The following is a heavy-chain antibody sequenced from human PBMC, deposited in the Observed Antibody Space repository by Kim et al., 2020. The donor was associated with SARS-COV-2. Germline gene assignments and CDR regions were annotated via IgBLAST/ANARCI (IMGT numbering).Heavy chain of an antibody. CDR3: ARTHCSSSNCSPYWFDH. V-gene: IGHV3-23*01. CDR2: SSGSGGYR. Sequence: GGSLRLSCTASGFIFSTYAVSWVRQSPGKGPEWVALSSGSGGYRYLAETVTGRFTVSRDNSKNTLYLQMNSLRAEDTATYFCARTHCSSSNCSPYWFDHWGQGTLVTVSS. D-gene: IGHD2-2*01. CDR1: GFIFSTYA. J-gene: IGHJ5*02.